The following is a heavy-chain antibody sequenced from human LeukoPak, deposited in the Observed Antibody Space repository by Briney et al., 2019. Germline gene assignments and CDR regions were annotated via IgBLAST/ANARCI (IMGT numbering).Heavy chain of an antibody. CDR3: ARDGRAYRYGYPFDAFDI. Sequence: ASVKVSCKASGYTFTSYYMHWVRQAPGQGLEWMGIINPSGGSTSYAQKFQGRVTMTRDTSTSTVYMELSSLRSEDTAVYYCARDGRAYRYGYPFDAFDIWGRGTMVTVSS. V-gene: IGHV1-46*01. D-gene: IGHD5-18*01. J-gene: IGHJ3*02. CDR2: INPSGGST. CDR1: GYTFTSYY.